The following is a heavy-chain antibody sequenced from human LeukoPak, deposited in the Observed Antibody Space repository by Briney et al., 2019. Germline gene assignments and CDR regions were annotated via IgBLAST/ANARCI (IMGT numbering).Heavy chain of an antibody. V-gene: IGHV1-69*13. J-gene: IGHJ4*02. D-gene: IGHD1-26*01. CDR1: GGTFSSYA. Sequence: SVKVSCKASGGTFSSYAISWVRQAPGQGLEWMGGIIPIFGTANYAQKFQGRVTITADESTSTAYMELSSLRSEDTAVYYCARDCCIVGATFSLSAIDYWGQGTLVTVSS. CDR2: IIPIFGTA. CDR3: ARDCCIVGATFSLSAIDY.